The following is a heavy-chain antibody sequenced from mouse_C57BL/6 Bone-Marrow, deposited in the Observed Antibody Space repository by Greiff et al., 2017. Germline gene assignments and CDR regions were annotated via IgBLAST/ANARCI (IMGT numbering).Heavy chain of an antibody. D-gene: IGHD2-4*01. Sequence: EVQLVESGGGLVQPGGSLKISCAASGFTFSDYGMAWVRQAPRKGPEWVAFISNLAYSIYYADTVTGRFTISRENAKNTLYLEMSSLRSEDTAMYYCAIHTDYDGAWYAYWGQGTLVTVSA. J-gene: IGHJ3*01. CDR2: ISNLAYSI. CDR3: AIHTDYDGAWYAY. V-gene: IGHV5-15*01. CDR1: GFTFSDYG.